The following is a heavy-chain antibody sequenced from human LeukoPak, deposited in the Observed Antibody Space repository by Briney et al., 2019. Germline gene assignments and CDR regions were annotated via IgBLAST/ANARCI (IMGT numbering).Heavy chain of an antibody. Sequence: GGSLRLSCVASGFNVSNNYMTWVRQAPGKGLEWVSLIYSSGSTYYADSVKGRFTISRDNSKNTLYLQVNSLRAEDTAVYYCARRGDGGRSFDYWGQGTLVTVSS. V-gene: IGHV3-53*01. J-gene: IGHJ4*02. CDR1: GFNVSNNY. CDR3: ARRGDGGRSFDY. D-gene: IGHD4-23*01. CDR2: IYSSGST.